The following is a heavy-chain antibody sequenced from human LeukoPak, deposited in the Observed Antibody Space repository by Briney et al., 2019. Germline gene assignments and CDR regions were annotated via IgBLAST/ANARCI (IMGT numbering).Heavy chain of an antibody. V-gene: IGHV4-39*01. D-gene: IGHD2-8*01. Sequence: SETLSLTCTVSGCSISSTGYYWGWIRQSPGKGLEWIGTIYHSGSTYYNPSLKSRVTISVDTSKNQFSLKLSSVTAADMAVYYCTRHQWWLAPRNFDYWGQGTLVTVSS. J-gene: IGHJ4*02. CDR3: TRHQWWLAPRNFDY. CDR2: IYHSGST. CDR1: GCSISSTGYY.